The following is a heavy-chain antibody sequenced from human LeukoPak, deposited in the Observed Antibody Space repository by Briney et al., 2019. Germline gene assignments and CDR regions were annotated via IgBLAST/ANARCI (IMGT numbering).Heavy chain of an antibody. CDR3: AELGITMIGGV. J-gene: IGHJ6*03. D-gene: IGHD3-10*02. V-gene: IGHV3-7*01. CDR1: GFTFSSYW. CDR2: IKQDGSEK. Sequence: GGSLRPPCAASGFTFSSYWMSWVRQAPRKGLEWVANIKQDGSEKYYVDSVKGRFTISRDNAKNSLYLQMNSLRAEDTAVYYCAELGITMIGGVWGKGTTVTISS.